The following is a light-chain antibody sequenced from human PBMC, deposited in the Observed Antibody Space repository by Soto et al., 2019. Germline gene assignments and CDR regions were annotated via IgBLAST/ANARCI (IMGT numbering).Light chain of an antibody. CDR3: QQYGNSPIT. J-gene: IGKJ5*01. V-gene: IGKV3-20*01. CDR2: GTS. Sequence: ELVMTQSPATLSVSPGDKSTRSSRASQSVTSNLAWYQQKLGQAPRLVIYGTSSRATGIPDRFSGSGSGTDFTLTISRLEPEDFAVYYCQQYGNSPITFGQGTRLEI. CDR1: QSVTSN.